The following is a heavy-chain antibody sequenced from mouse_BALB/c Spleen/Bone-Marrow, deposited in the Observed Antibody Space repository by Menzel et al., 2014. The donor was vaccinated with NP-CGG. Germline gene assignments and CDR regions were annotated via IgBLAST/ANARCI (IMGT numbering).Heavy chain of an antibody. V-gene: IGHV1-80*01. J-gene: IGHJ2*01. CDR1: GYTFSSYW. CDR2: IYPGDGDT. CDR3: ARDGIDY. Sequence: VQLQESGAELVRPGSSVKISCKASGYTFSSYWMNWVKQRPGQGLEWIGQIYPGDGDTNYNGKFKGKATLTADKSSSTAYMQLSSLTSEGSAVYFCARDGIDYWGQGTTLTVSS. D-gene: IGHD1-2*01.